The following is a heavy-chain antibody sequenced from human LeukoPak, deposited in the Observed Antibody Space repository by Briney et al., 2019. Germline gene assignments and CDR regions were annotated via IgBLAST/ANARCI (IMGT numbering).Heavy chain of an antibody. CDR3: ARSANYGGHAFFDY. D-gene: IGHD4/OR15-4a*01. CDR1: GFAFSDYG. V-gene: IGHV3-30*03. CDR2: ISYDGSHA. J-gene: IGHJ4*02. Sequence: GGSLRLSCAVSGFAFSDYGMHWVRQAPGKGLEWVAVISYDGSHAYYADSVKGRFTISRDNAKNSFFLQMSSLRAADTAVYYCARSANYGGHAFFDYWGQGILVIVSS.